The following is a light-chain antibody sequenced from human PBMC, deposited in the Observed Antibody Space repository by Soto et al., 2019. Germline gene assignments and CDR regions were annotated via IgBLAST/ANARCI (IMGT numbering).Light chain of an antibody. Sequence: DIQMTQSPSSLSASVGDRVTIACRASQTIGIYLNWYQQKPGKAPNLLIYAASSLQRGVSSRFSGSGSGTDFTLTISSLQPEDFASYYCPQSFNTPRTFGQGTKVEIK. V-gene: IGKV1-39*01. CDR2: AAS. J-gene: IGKJ1*01. CDR3: PQSFNTPRT. CDR1: QTIGIY.